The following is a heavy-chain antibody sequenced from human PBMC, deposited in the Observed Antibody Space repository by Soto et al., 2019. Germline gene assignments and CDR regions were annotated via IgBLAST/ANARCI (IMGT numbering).Heavy chain of an antibody. CDR1: GFAVIDYY. CDR3: ARSDILTGYYWASFDH. V-gene: IGHV3-11*01. CDR2: ISSSGSTI. D-gene: IGHD3-9*01. Sequence: PGGSLRLSCAASGFAVIDYYMSLIRQAPGKGLEWVSYISSSGSTIYYADSVKGRFTISRDNAKNSLYLQMNSLRAEDTAVYYCARSDILTGYYWASFDHWGQGTLVPVSS. J-gene: IGHJ4*02.